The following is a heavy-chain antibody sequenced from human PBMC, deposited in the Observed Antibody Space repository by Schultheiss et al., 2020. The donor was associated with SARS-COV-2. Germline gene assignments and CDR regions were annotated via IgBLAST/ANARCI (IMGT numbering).Heavy chain of an antibody. Sequence: GGSLRLSCAASGFTFRNTGMHWVRQAPGKGLEWVAVVSYDGSNKYYADSVKGRFTISRDNSKNTLYLQMNSLRAEDTAVYYCAKDSRKTVTTHWGQGTLVTVSS. D-gene: IGHD4-17*01. J-gene: IGHJ4*02. CDR2: VSYDGSNK. V-gene: IGHV3-30*18. CDR1: GFTFRNTG. CDR3: AKDSRKTVTTH.